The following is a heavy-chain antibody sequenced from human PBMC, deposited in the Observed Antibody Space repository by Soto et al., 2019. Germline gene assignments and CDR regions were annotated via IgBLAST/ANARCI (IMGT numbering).Heavy chain of an antibody. CDR3: AKSRDGYSFYYFYGMDV. V-gene: IGHV3-30*18. D-gene: IGHD4-4*01. J-gene: IGHJ6*02. CDR2: ILYDGSNT. CDR1: GFTFSNYG. Sequence: VGPLRLSCAASGFTFSNYGMHWVRQAPGKGLEWVAAILYDGSNTYYADSVKGRFTISRDNSKNTLYLEMNSLRPEDTAVYHCAKSRDGYSFYYFYGMDVWGQGTTVTVSS.